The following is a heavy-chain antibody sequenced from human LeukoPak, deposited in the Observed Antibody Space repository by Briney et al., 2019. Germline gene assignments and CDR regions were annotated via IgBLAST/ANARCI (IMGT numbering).Heavy chain of an antibody. CDR2: ISGSGGST. Sequence: PGGSLRLSCAASGFTFSSYAMSWVRQAPGKGLEWVSAISGSGGSTYYADSVKGRFTISRGNSKNTLYLQMNSLRAEDTAVYYCAKVYSGSYTTYYFDYWGQGTLVTVSS. V-gene: IGHV3-23*01. CDR1: GFTFSSYA. J-gene: IGHJ4*02. D-gene: IGHD1-26*01. CDR3: AKVYSGSYTTYYFDY.